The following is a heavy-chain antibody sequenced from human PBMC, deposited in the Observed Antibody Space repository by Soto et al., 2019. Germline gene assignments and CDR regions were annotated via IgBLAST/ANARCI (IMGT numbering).Heavy chain of an antibody. CDR3: ERAYSSFFWFEP. CDR1: GFTVSSNY. V-gene: IGHV3-53*01. Sequence: GGSLRLSCAASGFTVSSNYLTWVRQAPGKGLEWVSVIYSGGNTFYADSVKGRFTISRDNSKTTLSLQLNSLRGEDTAVYYCERAYSSFFWFEPWGQGTLVTVSS. J-gene: IGHJ5*02. D-gene: IGHD6-6*01. CDR2: IYSGGNT.